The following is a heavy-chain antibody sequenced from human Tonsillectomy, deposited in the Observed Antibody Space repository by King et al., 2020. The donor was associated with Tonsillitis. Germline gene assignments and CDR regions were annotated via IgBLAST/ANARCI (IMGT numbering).Heavy chain of an antibody. Sequence: VQLVESGGGLVQPGGSLRLSCAASGFTFSSYAMSWVRQAPGKGLEWVSTISGRGSSTYYADSVKGRFTIARDNSKNTLYLQMNSMRAEDTAVYYCAKRVDIVLVPGLDYWGQRTLITVSS. V-gene: IGHV3-23*04. D-gene: IGHD2-2*01. CDR2: ISGRGSST. J-gene: IGHJ4*02. CDR1: GFTFSSYA. CDR3: AKRVDIVLVPGLDY.